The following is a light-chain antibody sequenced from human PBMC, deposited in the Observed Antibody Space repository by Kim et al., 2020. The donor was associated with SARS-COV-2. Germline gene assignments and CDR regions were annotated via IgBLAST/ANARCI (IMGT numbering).Light chain of an antibody. Sequence: RVTISCTGSSSNSGAGYDVHWYQQLPGTAPKLLIYGNSNRPSGVPDRFSGSKSGTSASLAITGLQAEDEADYYCQSYDSSLSGSKVFGGGTKLTVL. J-gene: IGLJ2*01. CDR3: QSYDSSLSGSKV. V-gene: IGLV1-40*01. CDR2: GNS. CDR1: SSNSGAGYD.